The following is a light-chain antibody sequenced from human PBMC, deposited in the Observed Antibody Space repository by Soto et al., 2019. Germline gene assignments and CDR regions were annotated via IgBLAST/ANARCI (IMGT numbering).Light chain of an antibody. CDR1: QSVRSN. CDR2: GAS. Sequence: EVVMTQSPATLSVSSGERVTRSCRASQSVRSNLAWYQQKPGQSPRLLIYGASTRATGIPARFSGSGSGTEFTLTISSLQSEDFAVYSCQQYNNWPPITFGQGTRLEIK. CDR3: QQYNNWPPIT. V-gene: IGKV3-15*01. J-gene: IGKJ5*01.